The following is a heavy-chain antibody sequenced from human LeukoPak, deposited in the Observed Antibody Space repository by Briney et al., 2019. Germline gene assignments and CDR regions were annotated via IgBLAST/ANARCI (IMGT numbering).Heavy chain of an antibody. J-gene: IGHJ4*02. V-gene: IGHV3-7*01. CDR1: GFNFSSFW. Sequence: GGSLRLSCVASGFNFSSFWMSWVRQAPGKGLEWVANIRQDGSQKYHVESVKGRFTISRDNTQNLLYLQMNSLRAEDTAVYYCARGTSGTSCSFFDYWGQGVLVTVSS. D-gene: IGHD2-15*01. CDR2: IRQDGSQK. CDR3: ARGTSGTSCSFFDY.